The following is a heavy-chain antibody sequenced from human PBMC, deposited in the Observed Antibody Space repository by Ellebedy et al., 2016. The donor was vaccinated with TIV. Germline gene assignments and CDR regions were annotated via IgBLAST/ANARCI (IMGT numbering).Heavy chain of an antibody. CDR1: ASSFTTYW. CDR3: ARRHSAYELLDY. V-gene: IGHV5-51*01. CDR2: IYPGDFDI. D-gene: IGHD5-12*01. Sequence: GESLKISXKGSASSFTTYWIAWVRQMPGKGLEWLGIIYPGDFDIRYSPSFQGQVTISADKSISTAYLQWSSLKASDTAMYYCARRHSAYELLDYWGQGTLVTVSS. J-gene: IGHJ4*02.